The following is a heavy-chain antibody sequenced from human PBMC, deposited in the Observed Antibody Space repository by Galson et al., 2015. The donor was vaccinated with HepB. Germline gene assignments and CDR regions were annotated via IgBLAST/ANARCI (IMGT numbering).Heavy chain of an antibody. V-gene: IGHV1-18*04. CDR3: ARGDSRGYYYPSPHFDY. J-gene: IGHJ4*02. CDR1: GYTFTSYD. Sequence: SVKVSCKASGYTFTSYDISWVRQAPGQGLEWMGWISTYNGNTNYPQKLQGRVTMTTDTSTSTAYMELRSLRSDDTAVYYCARGDSRGYYYPSPHFDYWGQGTLVTVSS. CDR2: ISTYNGNT. D-gene: IGHD3-22*01.